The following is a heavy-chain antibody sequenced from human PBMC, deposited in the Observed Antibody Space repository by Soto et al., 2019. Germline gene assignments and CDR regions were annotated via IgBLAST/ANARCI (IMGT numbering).Heavy chain of an antibody. J-gene: IGHJ4*02. D-gene: IGHD3-10*01. CDR1: GGSISSGGYY. CDR2: IFYSGST. V-gene: IGHV4-31*03. Sequence: QVQLRESGPGLVKPSQTLSLTCTVSGGSISSGGYYWSWIRQHPGKGLEWIGYIFYSGSTYYNPSLKSRVTISVDTSNNHFSLRLSSVTAADTAVYYCARDRARGSGVFDYWGQGTLVTVSS. CDR3: ARDRARGSGVFDY.